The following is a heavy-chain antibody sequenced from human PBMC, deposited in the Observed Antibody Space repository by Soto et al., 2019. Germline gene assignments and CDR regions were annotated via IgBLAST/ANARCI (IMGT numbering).Heavy chain of an antibody. CDR1: GFTFSTYC. CDR3: ARDFYMYCSTNSCYSPWSDS. J-gene: IGHJ5*01. D-gene: IGHD2-2*01. Sequence: PGGSLRLSCAASGFTFSTYCMNWVRQAPGKGLEWVSSISSTSTYIYYADSVKGRFTISRDNAKNSLYLQMNSLRAEDTAVYYCARDFYMYCSTNSCYSPWSDSWGHGALVTVSS. CDR2: ISSTSTYI. V-gene: IGHV3-21*01.